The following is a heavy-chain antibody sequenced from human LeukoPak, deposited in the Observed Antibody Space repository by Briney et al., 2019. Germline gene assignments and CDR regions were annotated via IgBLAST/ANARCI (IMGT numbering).Heavy chain of an antibody. J-gene: IGHJ3*02. CDR3: ARAGYCSSTSCLDAFDI. CDR1: GGSISSGGYS. Sequence: SQTLSLTCAASGGSISSGGYSWSWIRQPPGKGLEWIGYIYHSGSTYYNPSLKSRVTISVGRSKNQFSLKLSSVTAADTAVYYCARAGYCSSTSCLDAFDIWGQGTMVTVSS. V-gene: IGHV4-30-2*01. D-gene: IGHD2-2*01. CDR2: IYHSGST.